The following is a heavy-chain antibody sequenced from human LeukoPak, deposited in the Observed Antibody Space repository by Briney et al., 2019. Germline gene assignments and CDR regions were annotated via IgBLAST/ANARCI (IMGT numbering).Heavy chain of an antibody. CDR2: MNPNSGNT. D-gene: IGHD2-15*01. CDR3: ARGGYCSGGSCYGGWYYYYYMDV. Sequence: ASVKVSCKASGYTFTSYDINWVRQATGQGLEWMGWMNPNSGNTGYAQKFQGRVTMTRNTSISTAYMELSSLRSEDTAVYYCARGGYCSGGSCYGGWYYYYYMDVWGKGTTVTVSS. CDR1: GYTFTSYD. J-gene: IGHJ6*03. V-gene: IGHV1-8*01.